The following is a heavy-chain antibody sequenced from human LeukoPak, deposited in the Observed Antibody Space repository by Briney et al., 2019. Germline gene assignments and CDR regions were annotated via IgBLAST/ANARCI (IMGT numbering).Heavy chain of an antibody. Sequence: SETLSLTCAVYGGSFSGYYWSWIRQPPGKGLEWIGEINHSGSTNYNPSLKSRVTISVDTSKNQFSLKLSSVTAADTAVYYCADGSGKARFDYWGPGTLVTVSS. D-gene: IGHD3-10*01. J-gene: IGHJ4*02. CDR1: GGSFSGYY. CDR3: ADGSGKARFDY. V-gene: IGHV4-34*01. CDR2: INHSGST.